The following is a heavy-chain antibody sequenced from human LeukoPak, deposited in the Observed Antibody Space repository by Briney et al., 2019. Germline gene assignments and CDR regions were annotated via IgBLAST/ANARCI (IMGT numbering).Heavy chain of an antibody. CDR3: ARGRGGITIASRY. Sequence: SETLSLTCTVSGGSISSYYWSWIRQPPGKGLEWIGEINHSGSTNYNPSLKSRVTISVDTSKNQFSLKLSSVTAADTAVYYCARGRGGITIASRYWGQGTLVTVSS. V-gene: IGHV4-34*01. CDR1: GGSISSYY. J-gene: IGHJ4*02. D-gene: IGHD3-3*01. CDR2: INHSGST.